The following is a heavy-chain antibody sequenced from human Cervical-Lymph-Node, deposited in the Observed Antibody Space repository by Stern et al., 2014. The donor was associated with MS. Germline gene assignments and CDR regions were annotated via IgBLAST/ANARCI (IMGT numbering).Heavy chain of an antibody. J-gene: IGHJ6*02. Sequence: EVQLVESGGGLVQPGGSLRLSCAASGFSFGNYAMTWVRQAPGKGLECVSSISGSGGRTPYAESVKGRVTISRDNSKNTLYLQMNGLRAEDTAMYYCAKGGSIYYYGLDVWGQGTTVTVSS. V-gene: IGHV3-23*04. CDR2: ISGSGGRT. CDR3: AKGGSIYYYGLDV. CDR1: GFSFGNYA. D-gene: IGHD3-3*01.